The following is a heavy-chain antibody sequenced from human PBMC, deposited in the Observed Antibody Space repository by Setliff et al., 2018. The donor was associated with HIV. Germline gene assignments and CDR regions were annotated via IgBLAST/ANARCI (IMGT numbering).Heavy chain of an antibody. CDR1: GGSMGSHY. CDR3: AIFFVTSVTTQDH. CDR2: VNHRGTI. Sequence: TLSLTCVISGGSMGSHYWSWIRQSPGKGLEWIGEVNHRGTINYNQSLKNRVIISVDTAKNQFSLRMTSVTAADTAVYYCAIFFVTSVTTQDHWGQGTLVTVSS. V-gene: IGHV4-34*01. J-gene: IGHJ4*02. D-gene: IGHD4-17*01.